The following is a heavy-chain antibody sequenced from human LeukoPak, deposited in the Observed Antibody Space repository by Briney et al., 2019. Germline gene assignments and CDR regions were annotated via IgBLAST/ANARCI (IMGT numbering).Heavy chain of an antibody. CDR2: IRYDASNK. D-gene: IGHD3-10*01. J-gene: IGHJ6*03. CDR1: GFTFSSHG. V-gene: IGHV3-30*02. CDR3: AKMCYGSGSFYYCMDV. Sequence: GGSLRLSCAASGFTFSSHGMHWVRQAPAKGLEWVALIRYDASNKYYADSVKGRFTISRDNSKNTLYLQMNSLRGEDTAVYYCAKMCYGSGSFYYCMDVWGKGTTVTVSS.